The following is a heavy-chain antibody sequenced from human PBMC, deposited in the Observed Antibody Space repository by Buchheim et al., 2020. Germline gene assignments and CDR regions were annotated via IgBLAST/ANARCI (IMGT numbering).Heavy chain of an antibody. Sequence: QVQLVQSGAEVKKPGASVKVSCKASGYTFTGYYMHWVRQAPGQGLEWMGWINPNSGGTNYAQKFQGWVTMPRDQSNRTTSMELSRLRSDDTAVYYCARDRQQLVQPEYYYYGMDVWGQGTT. CDR3: ARDRQQLVQPEYYYYGMDV. J-gene: IGHJ6*02. CDR2: INPNSGGT. V-gene: IGHV1-2*04. CDR1: GYTFTGYY. D-gene: IGHD6-13*01.